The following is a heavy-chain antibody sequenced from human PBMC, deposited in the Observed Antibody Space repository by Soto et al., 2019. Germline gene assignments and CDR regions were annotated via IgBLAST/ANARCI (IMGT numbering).Heavy chain of an antibody. V-gene: IGHV3-23*01. Sequence: PGGSLRLSCAASGFTFSSYAMNWVRQAPGKGPEWVSHISVTGDTYYADSVKGRFTISRDNSKNTLFLQMNSLRAEDTAVYYCAKSISTATSFDYWGQGTPVTVSS. CDR3: AKSISTATSFDY. J-gene: IGHJ4*02. CDR2: ISVTGDT. CDR1: GFTFSSYA.